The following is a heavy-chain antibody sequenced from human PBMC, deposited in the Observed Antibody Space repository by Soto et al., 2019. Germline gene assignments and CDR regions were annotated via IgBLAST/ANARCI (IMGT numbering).Heavy chain of an antibody. CDR3: EREEYDFWREGNWFDP. V-gene: IGHV1-3*01. Sequence: QVPLVQSGAEVKKPGASVKVSCKASGYTFTSYAMHWVRQAPGQRLEWMGWINAGNGNTKYSQKFQGRVTITRDTSASTAYMELSSLRSEDTAVYYCEREEYDFWREGNWFDPWGQGTLVTVSS. D-gene: IGHD3-3*01. CDR1: GYTFTSYA. J-gene: IGHJ5*02. CDR2: INAGNGNT.